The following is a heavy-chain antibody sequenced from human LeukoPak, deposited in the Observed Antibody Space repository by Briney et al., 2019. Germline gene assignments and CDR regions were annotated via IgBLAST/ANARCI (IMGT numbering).Heavy chain of an antibody. CDR3: ARAGTGEGALDI. Sequence: GGSLRLSCAASGFTFSSYSMNWVRQAPGKGLEWVSSISSSSDYIYFADSVKGRFTISRDNAENSLFLQMSSLKAEDTAVYYCARAGTGEGALDIWGRGTLVTVSS. D-gene: IGHD7-27*01. J-gene: IGHJ3*02. CDR2: ISSSSDYI. CDR1: GFTFSSYS. V-gene: IGHV3-21*04.